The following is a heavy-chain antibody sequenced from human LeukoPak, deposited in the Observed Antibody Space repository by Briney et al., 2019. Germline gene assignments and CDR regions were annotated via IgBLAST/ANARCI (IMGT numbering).Heavy chain of an antibody. Sequence: GXXRLSCTASGFTFSSHWMSWVRQAPGKGIEGVAELNQDGSEKLYVDSVKGRFTISRDKAKNSLYLQMCNLRAEDTAVYYCATSADSPGNSWSQGTLITVSS. V-gene: IGHV3-7*01. CDR3: ATSADSPGNS. D-gene: IGHD4-23*01. J-gene: IGHJ4*02. CDR2: LNQDGSEK. CDR1: GFTFSSHW.